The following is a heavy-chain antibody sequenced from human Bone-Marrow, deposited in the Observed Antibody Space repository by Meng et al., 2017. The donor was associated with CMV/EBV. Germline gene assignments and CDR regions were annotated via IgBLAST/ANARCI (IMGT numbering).Heavy chain of an antibody. V-gene: IGHV3-74*01. D-gene: IGHD6-19*01. J-gene: IGHJ6*02. Sequence: GESLKISCAASGCTFSSYWMHWVRQAPGKGLVWVSRINSDGSSTSYADSVKGRFTISRDNVKNTLYLQMNSLRAEDTAVYYCAREAASGWYPYYYYGMDVWGQGTTVTVSS. CDR2: INSDGSST. CDR1: GCTFSSYW. CDR3: AREAASGWYPYYYYGMDV.